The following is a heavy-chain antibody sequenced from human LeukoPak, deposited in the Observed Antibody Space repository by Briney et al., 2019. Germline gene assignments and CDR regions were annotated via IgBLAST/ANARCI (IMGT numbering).Heavy chain of an antibody. CDR2: ISHSATT. CDR3: VTYYYGSSAPKRNY. CDR1: GVSFSDYF. V-gene: IGHV4-34*01. Sequence: SETLSLTCAVYGVSFSDYFWSWLRQPPGKGREWCGKISHSATTTYNPSLRRRVTISGDTSKKQFSLKLSSVTAADTAVYYCVTYYYGSSAPKRNYWGQGSLVTVSS. D-gene: IGHD3-22*01. J-gene: IGHJ4*02.